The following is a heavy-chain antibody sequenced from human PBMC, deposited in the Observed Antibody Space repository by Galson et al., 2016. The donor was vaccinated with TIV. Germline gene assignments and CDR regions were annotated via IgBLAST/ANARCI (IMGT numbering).Heavy chain of an antibody. CDR3: AREATMLRGAPHDY. V-gene: IGHV3-64*01. CDR2: ISGNGGST. D-gene: IGHD3-10*01. Sequence: SLRLSCAASGFTFGTYTMHWVRQAPGKGLEYVSGISGNGGSTYYANSVRGRFTISRDNSKNTQYLQMGSLRADDMAVYYCAREATMLRGAPHDYWGQGTLVTVSS. CDR1: GFTFGTYT. J-gene: IGHJ4*02.